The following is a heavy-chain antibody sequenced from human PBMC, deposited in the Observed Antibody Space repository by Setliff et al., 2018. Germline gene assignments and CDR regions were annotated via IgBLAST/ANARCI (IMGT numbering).Heavy chain of an antibody. CDR1: GGFIRDYY. Sequence: SETLSLTCTVSGGFIRDYYWNWIRQSPGKGLEWIGYIYYRRTTNYNSSLKSRVTISIDMSKNQFSLKLSSATAADTAVYFCVAVGIDAGGGWFDPWGHGIPVT. CDR2: IYYRRTT. J-gene: IGHJ5*02. CDR3: VAVGIDAGGGWFDP. D-gene: IGHD1-26*01. V-gene: IGHV4-59*01.